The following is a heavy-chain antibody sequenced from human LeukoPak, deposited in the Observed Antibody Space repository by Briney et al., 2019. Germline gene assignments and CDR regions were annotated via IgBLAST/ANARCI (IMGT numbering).Heavy chain of an antibody. Sequence: PGGSLRLSCAASGFTFSSYAMSWVRQAPGKGLEWVSAISGNGGSTYYADSVKGRFTISRDNSKNTLYLQMNSLRAEDTAVYYCAKLDCSSTSCYEDYWGQGTLVTVSS. V-gene: IGHV3-23*01. J-gene: IGHJ4*02. CDR1: GFTFSSYA. D-gene: IGHD2-2*01. CDR2: ISGNGGST. CDR3: AKLDCSSTSCYEDY.